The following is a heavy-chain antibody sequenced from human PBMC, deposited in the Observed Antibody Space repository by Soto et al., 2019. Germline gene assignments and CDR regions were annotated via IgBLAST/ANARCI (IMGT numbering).Heavy chain of an antibody. J-gene: IGHJ6*02. Sequence: QTGGSLRLSCAASGFTFSNNEMNWVRQAPGKGLEWVSHISSSGTTIYYADSVEGRFTISRDNAKNSLFLQMNSLRAEDTAIYYCARVPGYYYGMDVWGQGTTVTVSS. CDR1: GFTFSNNE. V-gene: IGHV3-48*03. CDR3: ARVPGYYYGMDV. CDR2: ISSSGTTI.